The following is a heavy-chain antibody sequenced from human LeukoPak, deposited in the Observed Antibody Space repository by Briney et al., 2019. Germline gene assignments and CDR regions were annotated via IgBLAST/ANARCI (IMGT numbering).Heavy chain of an antibody. CDR2: INPNSGGT. J-gene: IGHJ4*02. CDR3: ARVQAPATVTTRLDFDY. CDR1: GYTFTGYY. V-gene: IGHV1-2*02. D-gene: IGHD4-17*01. Sequence: ASVKVSCKAPGYTFTGYYMHWVRQAPGQGLEWMGWINPNSGGTNYAQKFQGRVTMTRDTSISTAYMELSRLRSDDTAVYYCARVQAPATVTTRLDFDYWGQGTLVTVSS.